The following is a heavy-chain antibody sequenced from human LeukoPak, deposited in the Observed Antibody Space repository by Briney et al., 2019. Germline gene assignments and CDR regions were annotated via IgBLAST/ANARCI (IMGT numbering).Heavy chain of an antibody. J-gene: IGHJ6*03. CDR1: RFTFSSYS. CDR2: ISSTGSDI. CDR3: ARDRRIVGPLRYYYYMDV. Sequence: GGSLRLSCAASRFTFSSYSMNWVRQAPGKGLEWVSSISSTGSDIYYADSVKGRFTVSRDNAKNSLYLQMSSLRADDTAVYYCARDRRIVGPLRYYYYMDVWGKGTTVTVSS. V-gene: IGHV3-21*01. D-gene: IGHD1-26*01.